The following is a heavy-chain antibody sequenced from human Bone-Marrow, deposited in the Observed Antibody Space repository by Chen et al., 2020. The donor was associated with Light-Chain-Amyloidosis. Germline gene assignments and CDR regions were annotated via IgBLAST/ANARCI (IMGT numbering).Heavy chain of an antibody. CDR2: IYPDDSDA. Sequence: EVQLEQSGPEVKKPGESLTISCKGSGYTFPNYWIGWVRQMPGKGLEWMGVIYPDDSDARYSPSFEGQVTISADKSNTTAYLQWRSLKASDTAMYYCARRRDGYNFDYWGQGTLVTVSS. D-gene: IGHD5-12*01. CDR3: ARRRDGYNFDY. J-gene: IGHJ4*02. V-gene: IGHV5-51*01. CDR1: GYTFPNYW.